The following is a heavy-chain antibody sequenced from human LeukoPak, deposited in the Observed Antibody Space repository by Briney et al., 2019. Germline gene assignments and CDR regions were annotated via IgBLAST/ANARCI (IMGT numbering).Heavy chain of an antibody. D-gene: IGHD3-22*01. CDR2: ISDEGSYK. V-gene: IGHV3-30*10. Sequence: PGRSLRLSCAASGFTFSSYAMHWVRQAPGKGLEWVVVISDEGSYKYYTDSVKGRCTISRDNSKNTLYLQLNSLRAEDTAVYYCARVSRLFRDGFDIWGQGTMVTVSS. CDR3: ARVSRLFRDGFDI. J-gene: IGHJ3*02. CDR1: GFTFSSYA.